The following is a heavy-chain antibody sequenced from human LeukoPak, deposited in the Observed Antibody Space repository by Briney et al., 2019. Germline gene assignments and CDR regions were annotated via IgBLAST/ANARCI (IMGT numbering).Heavy chain of an antibody. CDR1: GGTFSSYA. J-gene: IGHJ4*02. Sequence: SVKVSCKASGGTFSSYAIGWVRQAPGQGLEWMGRIIPIFGTANYAQKFQGRVTITTDESTSTAYMELSSLRSEDTAVYYCARARGYYDSSEYYFDYWGQGTLVTVSS. V-gene: IGHV1-69*05. CDR3: ARARGYYDSSEYYFDY. D-gene: IGHD3-22*01. CDR2: IIPIFGTA.